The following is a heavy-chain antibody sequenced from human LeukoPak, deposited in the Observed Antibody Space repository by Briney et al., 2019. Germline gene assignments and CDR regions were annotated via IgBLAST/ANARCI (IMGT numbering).Heavy chain of an antibody. J-gene: IGHJ4*02. D-gene: IGHD3-9*01. CDR3: AKDSLAGYLRGYFDD. V-gene: IGHV3-30*18. CDR1: GFTFSSYG. Sequence: PGRSLRLSCAASGFTFSSYGMHWVRQAPGEGLEWVAVISYDGTNKYYTDSVKGRFTISRDNSKNTLYLQMNSLRPEDTAVYYCAKDSLAGYLRGYFDDWGQGTQVTVS. CDR2: ISYDGTNK.